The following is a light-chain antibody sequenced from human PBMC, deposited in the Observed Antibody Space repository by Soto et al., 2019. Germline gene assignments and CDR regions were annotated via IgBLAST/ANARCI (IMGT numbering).Light chain of an antibody. J-gene: IGKJ1*01. Sequence: DIQMTQSPSSLSASEGDRVTITCRASQDITTYLNWYQQKPGKAPTLLFYAASILQSGVPSRFSGSGSGTDFTLTIDSLQSEDFAIYYCQQTYSIPGTFGQGTRVEIK. CDR1: QDITTY. CDR3: QQTYSIPGT. V-gene: IGKV1-39*01. CDR2: AAS.